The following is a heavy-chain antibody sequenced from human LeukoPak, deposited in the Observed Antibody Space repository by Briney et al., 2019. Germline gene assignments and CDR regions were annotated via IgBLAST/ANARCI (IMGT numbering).Heavy chain of an antibody. Sequence: PSETLSLTCTVSGGSISSSNDLWGWIRQPPGKWLEWVGTIYYGGSTYYNPSLKSRVTISVDTSKSQFSLKLTSVTAADTAVYFCARQKGAQYYDSSALLQAFDIWGQGTMVTVSS. J-gene: IGHJ3*02. CDR2: IYYGGST. CDR1: GGSISSSNDL. D-gene: IGHD3-22*01. V-gene: IGHV4-39*01. CDR3: ARQKGAQYYDSSALLQAFDI.